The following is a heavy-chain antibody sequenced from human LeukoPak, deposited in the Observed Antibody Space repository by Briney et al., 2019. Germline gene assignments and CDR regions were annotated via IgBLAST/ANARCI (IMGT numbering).Heavy chain of an antibody. V-gene: IGHV3-74*01. Sequence: GGSLRLSCAASGFTFSNYWMHWVRQAPGKGLVWVSRINSDGINTSYADSVKGRFTISRDNAKNSLYLQMDSLRAEDTAVYYCARDPSGSYYIPEYWGQGTLVTVSS. J-gene: IGHJ4*02. D-gene: IGHD3-10*01. CDR2: INSDGINT. CDR3: ARDPSGSYYIPEY. CDR1: GFTFSNYW.